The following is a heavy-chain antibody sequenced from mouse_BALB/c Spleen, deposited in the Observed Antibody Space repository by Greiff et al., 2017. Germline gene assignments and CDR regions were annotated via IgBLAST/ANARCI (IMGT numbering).Heavy chain of an antibody. CDR2: INPYNGDT. J-gene: IGHJ2*01. CDR1: GYSFTGYF. V-gene: IGHV1-20*02. D-gene: IGHD2-3*01. Sequence: EVKLQESGPELVKPGASVKISCKASGYSFTGYFMNWVMQSHGKSLEWIGRINPYNGDTFYNQKFKGKATLTVDKSSSTAHMELRSLASEDSAVYYCAREDGYFDYWGQGTTLTVSS. CDR3: AREDGYFDY.